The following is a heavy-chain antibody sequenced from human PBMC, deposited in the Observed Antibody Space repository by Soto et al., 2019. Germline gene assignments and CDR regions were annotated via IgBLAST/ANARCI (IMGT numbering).Heavy chain of an antibody. D-gene: IGHD4-4*01. CDR1: GGTFSSYA. Sequence: QVQLVQSGAVVKKPGSSVTVSCKASGGTFSSYAISWVRQAPGQGLEWMGGIIPIFGTADYAQKFQGRVTITADESTSTAYMELSSLRSEDTAVYYCATHMTTVGYGYVMDVWGQGTTVTVSS. V-gene: IGHV1-69*12. CDR2: IIPIFGTA. J-gene: IGHJ6*02. CDR3: ATHMTTVGYGYVMDV.